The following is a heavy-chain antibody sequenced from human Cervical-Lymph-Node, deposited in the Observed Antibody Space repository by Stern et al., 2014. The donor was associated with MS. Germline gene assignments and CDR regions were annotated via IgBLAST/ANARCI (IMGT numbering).Heavy chain of an antibody. J-gene: IGHJ4*02. V-gene: IGHV3-7*03. CDR2: IKQDGSEK. CDR3: AISKAGSYGGAKFDY. D-gene: IGHD3-16*01. Sequence: EVQLVQSGGGLVQPGGSLRLSCAASGFTFSSYWMSWVRQAPGKGLEWVANIKQDGSEKYYVDSVKGRFTISRDNAKNSLYLQMNSLRAEDTAVYYCAISKAGSYGGAKFDYWGQGTLVTVSS. CDR1: GFTFSSYW.